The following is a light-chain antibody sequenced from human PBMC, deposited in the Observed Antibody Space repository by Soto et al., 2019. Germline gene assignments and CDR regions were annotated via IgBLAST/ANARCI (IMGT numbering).Light chain of an antibody. V-gene: IGKV3-20*01. CDR3: QCYSSPPLLT. J-gene: IGKJ5*01. CDR2: GTS. Sequence: EIVLTQSPGTLSLSPGERATLSCRASQSSGSRSLAWYQQKPGQAPRLLIYGTSSRATGIPDRFSGSGSGTDFTLTISRLEPEDCAVYYCQCYSSPPLLTFGQGARLEIK. CDR1: QSSGSRS.